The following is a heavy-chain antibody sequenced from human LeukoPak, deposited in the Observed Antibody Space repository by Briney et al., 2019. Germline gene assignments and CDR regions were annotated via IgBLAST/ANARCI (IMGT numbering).Heavy chain of an antibody. V-gene: IGHV3-64D*06. D-gene: IGHD1-26*01. CDR3: ANLIVGATRYFDY. CDR2: IGINEGSE. J-gene: IGHJ4*02. CDR1: GFMISGYT. Sequence: GGSLRLSCAASGFMISGYTMYWVRQAPGKGLEYVSAIGINEGSEYYADSVKGRFTISRDNSKNTLHLQMTSLRIEDTAVYYCANLIVGATRYFDYWGQGTLVTVSS.